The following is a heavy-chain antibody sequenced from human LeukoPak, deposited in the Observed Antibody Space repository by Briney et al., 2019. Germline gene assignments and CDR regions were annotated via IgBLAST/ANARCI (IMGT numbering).Heavy chain of an antibody. V-gene: IGHV3-20*04. Sequence: GGSLRLSCAASGFTFDDYGMSWVRQAPGKGLEWVSGINWNGGSTGYADSVKGRFTISRDNAKNSLYLQMNSLRAEDTAVYYCAKGRWELLGDAFDIWGQGTMVTVSS. CDR3: AKGRWELLGDAFDI. CDR1: GFTFDDYG. CDR2: INWNGGST. J-gene: IGHJ3*02. D-gene: IGHD1-26*01.